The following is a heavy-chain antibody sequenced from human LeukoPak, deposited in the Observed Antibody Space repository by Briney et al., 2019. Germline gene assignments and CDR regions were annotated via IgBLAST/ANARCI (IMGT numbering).Heavy chain of an antibody. CDR1: GFTFSSYA. CDR2: ISGSGGST. CDR3: ARGRYYDNSVYYYFDY. J-gene: IGHJ4*02. V-gene: IGHV3-23*01. D-gene: IGHD3-22*01. Sequence: PGGSLRLPCAASGFTFSSYAMSWVRQAPGMGLAWVSAISGSGGSTYYADSVKGRFTISRDTSKNTLYLQMNSLRAEDTAVYYCARGRYYDNSVYYYFDYWGQGTLVTVSS.